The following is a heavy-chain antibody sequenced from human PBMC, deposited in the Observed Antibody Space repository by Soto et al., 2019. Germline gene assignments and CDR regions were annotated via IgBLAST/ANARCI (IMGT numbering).Heavy chain of an antibody. J-gene: IGHJ6*02. V-gene: IGHV1-18*01. CDR1: GYGFTISG. Sequence: SVKVACKASGYGFTISGSSWVRQTNRQGLEWMGWISTYNGDTNYAQTFQGRVTMTTDTSTSTVHMEVRSLRSDDTAVYYCAREGVAPYYYYGMDVWGQGTPVTVSS. CDR3: AREGVAPYYYYGMDV. CDR2: ISTYNGDT. D-gene: IGHD5-12*01.